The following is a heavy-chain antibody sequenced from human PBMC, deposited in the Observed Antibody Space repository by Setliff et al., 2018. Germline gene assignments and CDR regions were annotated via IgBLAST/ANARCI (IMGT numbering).Heavy chain of an antibody. CDR3: ARDLYDYVWGTYRYHDAFDI. J-gene: IGHJ3*02. V-gene: IGHV4-39*07. D-gene: IGHD3-16*02. Sequence: SESLSLTCTVSGGSISSSSYYWGWIRQPPGKGLEWIGSIYYRGSTYYNPSLKSRVTISIDTSKNQFSLKLSSVTAADTAVYYCARDLYDYVWGTYRYHDAFDIWGQGTMVTVSS. CDR1: GGSISSSSYY. CDR2: IYYRGST.